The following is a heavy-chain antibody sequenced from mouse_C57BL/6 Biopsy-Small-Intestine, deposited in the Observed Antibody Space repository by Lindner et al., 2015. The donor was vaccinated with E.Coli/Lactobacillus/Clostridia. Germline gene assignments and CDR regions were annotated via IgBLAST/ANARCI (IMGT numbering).Heavy chain of an antibody. CDR3: ARGTYYYGNIWFTY. V-gene: IGHV1-9*01. J-gene: IGHJ3*01. CDR1: GYTFTGYW. CDR2: ILPGSYST. D-gene: IGHD1-1*01. Sequence: VQLQESGAELMKPGASVKLSCKATGYTFTGYWIEWVKQRPGHGLEWIGEILPGSYSTNYNENFKGKATFTADTSSNTAYMQLSSLTTGDSAIYYCARGTYYYGNIWFTYWGQGTLVTVSA.